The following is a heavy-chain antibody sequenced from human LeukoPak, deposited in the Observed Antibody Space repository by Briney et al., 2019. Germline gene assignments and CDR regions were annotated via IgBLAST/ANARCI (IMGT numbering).Heavy chain of an antibody. V-gene: IGHV4-59*12. Sequence: SETLSLTCTVSGGSISSYYWSWIRQPPGRGLEWIGYIYYSGSTNYNPSLKSRVTISVDTSKNQFSLKLSSVTAADTAVYYCASSSGGSGGLYWGQGTLVTVSS. CDR2: IYYSGST. J-gene: IGHJ4*02. D-gene: IGHD2-15*01. CDR1: GGSISSYY. CDR3: ASSSGGSGGLY.